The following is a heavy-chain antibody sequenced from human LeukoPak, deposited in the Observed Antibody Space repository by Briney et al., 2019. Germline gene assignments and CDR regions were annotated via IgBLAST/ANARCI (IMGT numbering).Heavy chain of an antibody. V-gene: IGHV3-21*01. J-gene: IGHJ3*02. CDR2: ISASGNYI. CDR3: ARGLYYYGTDAFDI. CDR1: GFSFSSYS. Sequence: TGGSLRLSCAAPGFSFSSYSMNWVRQAPGRGLEWVSSISASGNYIYYADSVKGRFTISRDSAENSLYLQMNSLGAEDTAVYYCARGLYYYGTDAFDIWGQGTIVTVS. D-gene: IGHD3-16*01.